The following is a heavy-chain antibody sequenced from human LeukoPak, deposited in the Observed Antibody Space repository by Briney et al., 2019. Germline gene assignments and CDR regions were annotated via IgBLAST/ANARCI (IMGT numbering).Heavy chain of an antibody. CDR3: AKGFGGYYYLALFDY. CDR1: GFTFSSYA. J-gene: IGHJ4*02. Sequence: GGSLRLSCAASGFTFSSYAMSWVRQAPGKGLEWVSAISGSGGSTYYADSVKGRFTISRDNSKNTLYLQMNSLRAEDTAVYYCAKGFGGYYYLALFDYWGQGTLVTVSS. V-gene: IGHV3-23*01. CDR2: ISGSGGST. D-gene: IGHD3-22*01.